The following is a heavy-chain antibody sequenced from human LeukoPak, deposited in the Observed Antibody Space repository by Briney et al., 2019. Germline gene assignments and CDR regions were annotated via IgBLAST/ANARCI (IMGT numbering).Heavy chain of an antibody. CDR1: GYSISSGYF. Sequence: PSETLSLTCTVSGYSISSGYFWGWIRQPPGKGLEWIGVYHVGTTDYNPSLKSRVTISVDRSKNQMSLKLSSVTAADTAVYYCARGRSLFYYDSSGYYYFWGQGTLVTVSS. D-gene: IGHD3-22*01. CDR3: ARGRSLFYYDSSGYYYF. CDR2: VYHVGTT. J-gene: IGHJ4*02. V-gene: IGHV4-38-2*02.